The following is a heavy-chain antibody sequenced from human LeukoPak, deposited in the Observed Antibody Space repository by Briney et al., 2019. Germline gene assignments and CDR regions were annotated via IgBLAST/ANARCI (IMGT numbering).Heavy chain of an antibody. CDR1: GFTFSSYG. D-gene: IGHD6-13*01. V-gene: IGHV3-30*18. CDR3: AKRLFGEQQLGPLDY. Sequence: GRSLILSCAASGFTFSSYGMHWVRQAPGKGLEWVAVISYDGSNKYYADSVKGRFTISRDNSKNTLYLQMNSLRAEDTAVYYCAKRLFGEQQLGPLDYWGQGTLVTVSS. CDR2: ISYDGSNK. J-gene: IGHJ4*02.